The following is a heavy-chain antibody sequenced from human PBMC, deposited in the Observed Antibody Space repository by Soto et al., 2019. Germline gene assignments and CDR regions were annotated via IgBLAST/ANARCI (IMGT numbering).Heavy chain of an antibody. CDR2: ISYDGSNK. Sequence: QVQLVESGGGVVQPGRSLRLSCAASGFTFSSYGMHWVRQAPGKGLEWVAVISYDGSNKYYADSVKGRFTISRDNSKNTLYLQMNSLRAEDTAVYYCAKVNRIYGDYAPEYFQHWGQGTLVTVSS. D-gene: IGHD4-17*01. CDR3: AKVNRIYGDYAPEYFQH. J-gene: IGHJ1*01. CDR1: GFTFSSYG. V-gene: IGHV3-30*18.